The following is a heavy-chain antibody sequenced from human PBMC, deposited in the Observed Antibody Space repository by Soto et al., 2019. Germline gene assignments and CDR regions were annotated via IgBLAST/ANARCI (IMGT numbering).Heavy chain of an antibody. J-gene: IGHJ6*02. CDR2: IYYSGST. D-gene: IGHD3-22*01. Sequence: TLSLTCTVSGGSISSGDYYWSWIRQPPGKGLEWIGYIYYSGSTYYNPSLKSRVTISVDTSKNQFSLKLSSVTAADTAVYYCAREGYYDSYYYGMDVWGQGTTVTVS. CDR3: AREGYYDSYYYGMDV. V-gene: IGHV4-30-4*01. CDR1: GGSISSGDYY.